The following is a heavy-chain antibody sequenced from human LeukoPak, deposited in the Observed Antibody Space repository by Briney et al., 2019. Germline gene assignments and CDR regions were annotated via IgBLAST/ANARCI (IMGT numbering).Heavy chain of an antibody. CDR2: IYYSGST. Sequence: SETLSLTCTVSGGSISSGTYYWGWIRQPPGKGLEWIGSIYYSGSTYYNPSLKSRVTISVDTSKNQFSLKLTSVTAADTAVYYCARERITMVRGDTFDPWGQGTLVTVSS. CDR3: ARERITMVRGDTFDP. CDR1: GGSISSGTYY. V-gene: IGHV4-39*02. D-gene: IGHD3-10*01. J-gene: IGHJ5*02.